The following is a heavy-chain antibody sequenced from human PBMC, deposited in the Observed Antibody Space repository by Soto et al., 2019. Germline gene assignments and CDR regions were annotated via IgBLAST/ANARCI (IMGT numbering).Heavy chain of an antibody. V-gene: IGHV1-18*01. J-gene: IGHJ5*02. Sequence: QVQLVQSGAEVKKPGASVKVSCKTSGYTFTTYGVSWVRQAPGQGLEWMGWISPFNGNTNYAQSLQGRVTLTTDTSTNTAYMELRSLSSDDTALYYCAREDGYCSGGICHSGGWLEPWGEGTLVTVSS. CDR3: AREDGYCSGGICHSGGWLEP. CDR1: GYTFTTYG. D-gene: IGHD2-15*01. CDR2: ISPFNGNT.